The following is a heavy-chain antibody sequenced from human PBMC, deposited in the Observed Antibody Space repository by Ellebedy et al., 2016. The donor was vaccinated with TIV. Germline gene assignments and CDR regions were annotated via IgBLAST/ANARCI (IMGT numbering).Heavy chain of an antibody. CDR2: IWYDGSNE. Sequence: PGGSLRLSCAASGFTFSNYGMYWVRQAPGKGLEWVASIWYDGSNEYYADSVKGRFTISIDNSKNTLYLQMNSLIAEDSAVYYCARDDEYRFDYWGQGALVTVSS. D-gene: IGHD2/OR15-2a*01. CDR3: ARDDEYRFDY. V-gene: IGHV3-33*01. J-gene: IGHJ4*02. CDR1: GFTFSNYG.